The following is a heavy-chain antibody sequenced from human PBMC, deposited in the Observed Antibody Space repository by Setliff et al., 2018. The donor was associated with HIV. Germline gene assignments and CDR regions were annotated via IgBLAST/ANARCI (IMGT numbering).Heavy chain of an antibody. V-gene: IGHV3-23*01. J-gene: IGHJ4*02. D-gene: IGHD2-21*01. Sequence: GGSLRLSCAASGFTFVSCAMNWVRQAPGKGLEWVSGIDNTDKTLYADSVKGRLTTSRDISKNTLYLQMNSLKTEDTAVYYCTTGTRLVDWGQGALVTVSS. CDR3: TTGTRLVD. CDR2: IDNTDKT. CDR1: GFTFVSCA.